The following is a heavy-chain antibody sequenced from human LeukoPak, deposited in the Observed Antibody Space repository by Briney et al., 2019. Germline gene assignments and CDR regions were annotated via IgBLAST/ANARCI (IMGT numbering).Heavy chain of an antibody. Sequence: PGRSLRLSCTASGFTFSNYGMHWVRQAPGKGLEWVAAIWYDGNNKYYADFVKGRFTVSRDNSRNTLYLQMDSLRADDTAVYYCARRLEYSGSKGVFDYWGQGTLVTVSS. CDR1: GFTFSNYG. CDR3: ARRLEYSGSKGVFDY. CDR2: IWYDGNNK. J-gene: IGHJ4*02. D-gene: IGHD1-26*01. V-gene: IGHV3-33*01.